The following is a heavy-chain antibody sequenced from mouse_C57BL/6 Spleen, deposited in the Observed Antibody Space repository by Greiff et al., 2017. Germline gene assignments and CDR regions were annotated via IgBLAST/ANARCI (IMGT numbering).Heavy chain of an antibody. CDR1: GFSLTSYG. D-gene: IGHD2-3*01. J-gene: IGHJ3*01. CDR2: IWGVGST. CDR3: ASEIPDGYPFAY. V-gene: IGHV2-6*01. Sequence: VQLQESGPGLVAPSQSLSITCTVSGFSLTSYGVDWVRQSPGKGLEWLGVIWGVGSTNYNSALKSRLSISKDNSKSQVFLKMNSLQTDDTAMYYCASEIPDGYPFAYWGQGTLVTVSA.